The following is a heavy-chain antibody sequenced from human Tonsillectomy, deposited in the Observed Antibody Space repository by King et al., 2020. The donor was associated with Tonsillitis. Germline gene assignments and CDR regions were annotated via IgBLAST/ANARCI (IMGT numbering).Heavy chain of an antibody. CDR2: IRYDGSNK. D-gene: IGHD1-26*01. V-gene: IGHV3-30*02. J-gene: IGHJ4*02. Sequence: VQLVESGGGVVQPGGSLRLSCAASGFTFSSYGMHWVRQAPGKGLEWVAFIRYDGSNKYYADSVKGRFTISRDNSKNTLYLQMNSLRAEDTAVYYCAKRGTQGGPLERRIVGAPDYWGQGTLVTVSS. CDR3: AKRGTQGGPLERRIVGAPDY. CDR1: GFTFSSYG.